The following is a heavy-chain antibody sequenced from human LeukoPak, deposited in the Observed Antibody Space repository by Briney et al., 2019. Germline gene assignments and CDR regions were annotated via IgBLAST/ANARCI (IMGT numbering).Heavy chain of an antibody. CDR1: GFTFSNFG. CDR2: IRNDGSDK. D-gene: IGHD4-17*01. Sequence: GGSLRLSCAASGFTFSNFGMHWVRQAPGKGLEWVAFIRNDGSDKYYADSVKGRFTISRDNSKNTLYLQMNSLRAEDTAVYYCARGTVTSRTWYFDLWGRGTLVTVSS. CDR3: ARGTVTSRTWYFDL. V-gene: IGHV3-30*02. J-gene: IGHJ2*01.